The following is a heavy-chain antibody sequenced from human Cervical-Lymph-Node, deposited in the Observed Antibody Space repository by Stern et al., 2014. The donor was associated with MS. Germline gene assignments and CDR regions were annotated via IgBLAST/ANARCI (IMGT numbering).Heavy chain of an antibody. V-gene: IGHV1-2*02. CDR3: AKVAWELLGAFDI. J-gene: IGHJ3*02. CDR2: INPSTGAT. Sequence: QVQLVQSGAEVKKPGASVTVSCKASGYTFIDYYIHWGRQAPGQGFEWLGWINPSTGATNYGQKFQGRVTMTRDTSINTAYVELRRLRSDDTAVYFCAKVAWELLGAFDIWGQGTLITVSS. D-gene: IGHD2-15*01. CDR1: GYTFIDYY.